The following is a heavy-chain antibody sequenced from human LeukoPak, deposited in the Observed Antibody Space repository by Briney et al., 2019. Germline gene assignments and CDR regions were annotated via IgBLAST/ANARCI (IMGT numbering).Heavy chain of an antibody. CDR2: IKKDESEK. CDR1: GFSFSVNW. CDR3: AKEGY. Sequence: GGSLRLSCAASGFSFSVNWMSWVRLAPGEGPEWVASIKKDESEKYYVDSVSGRFTISRGNAKNSLYLQMNSLRVEDTAVYYCAKEGYWGRGTLVTVSS. V-gene: IGHV3-7*01. J-gene: IGHJ4*02.